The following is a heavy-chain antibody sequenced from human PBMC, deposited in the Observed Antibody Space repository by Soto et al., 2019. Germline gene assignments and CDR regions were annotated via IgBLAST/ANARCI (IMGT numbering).Heavy chain of an antibody. CDR3: AHSRVLGYCYSASCYENWFDP. D-gene: IGHD2-2*01. V-gene: IGHV2-5*02. Sequence: QITLKESGPTLVKPTQTLTLTCTFSGFSLSTSGVGVGWIRQPPGKALEWLALIYWDDDKRYSPSLKSWLTITKDTSKNQVVLTMTNMDPVDTATYYCAHSRVLGYCYSASCYENWFDPWGQGTLVTVSS. CDR2: IYWDDDK. CDR1: GFSLSTSGVG. J-gene: IGHJ5*02.